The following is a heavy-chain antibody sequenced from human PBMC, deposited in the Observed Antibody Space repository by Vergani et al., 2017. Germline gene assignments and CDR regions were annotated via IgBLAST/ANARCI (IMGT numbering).Heavy chain of an antibody. J-gene: IGHJ6*03. V-gene: IGHV3-30*03. D-gene: IGHD1-1*01. CDR3: AREFLTRVTTLDYYYMGV. Sequence: QVQLVESGGGEVQPGWSLRLSCSAAGFPFSDYGVHWVRQAPGKGLEWVSVISYDGNKKNYADSVKGRFTISRDNSKNTLYLEMNALRAEDTAVYYCAREFLTRVTTLDYYYMGVWGKGTTVTVSS. CDR1: GFPFSDYG. CDR2: ISYDGNKK.